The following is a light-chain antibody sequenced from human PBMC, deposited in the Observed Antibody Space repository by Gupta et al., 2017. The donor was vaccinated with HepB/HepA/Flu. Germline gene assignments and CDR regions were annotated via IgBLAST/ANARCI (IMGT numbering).Light chain of an antibody. CDR3: QQFNNYPPLT. CDR2: DAS. J-gene: IGKJ4*01. V-gene: IGKV1D-13*01. CDR1: QGISSA. Sequence: AIQLTQSPSSLSASVGDRVTITCRASQGISSALAWYKQKPVKAPKLLIYDASSLESGVPSRFSGSGSGTDFTLTISSLQPEDFATYYCQQFNNYPPLTFGGGTKVEIK.